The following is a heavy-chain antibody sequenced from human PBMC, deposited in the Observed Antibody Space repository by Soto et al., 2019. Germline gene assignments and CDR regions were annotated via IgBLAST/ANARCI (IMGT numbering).Heavy chain of an antibody. CDR3: ARAVAVAADFDY. Sequence: ASVKVSCKASGYSFTNYYIHWVRQAPGQGLEWMGWINPFDGSRMFAQSFQGRVTMTRDTSTSTTYMELSSLRSEDTAVYYCARAVAVAADFDYWGQGTLVNVSS. J-gene: IGHJ4*02. D-gene: IGHD6-19*01. V-gene: IGHV1-46*01. CDR1: GYSFTNYY. CDR2: INPFDGSR.